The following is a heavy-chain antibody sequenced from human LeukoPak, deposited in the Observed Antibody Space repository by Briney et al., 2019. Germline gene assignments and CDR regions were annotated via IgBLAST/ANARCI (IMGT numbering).Heavy chain of an antibody. J-gene: IGHJ4*02. V-gene: IGHV3-74*01. CDR3: VRKFATGD. D-gene: IGHD1-14*01. CDR2: VKSDGTAT. Sequence: GGSLRLSCAASGFTFSSHLMHWVRQAQGTGLVWVSSVKSDGTATNYADSVKGRFTISRDNARNTLYLQMNSLRVEDTAVYYCVRKFATGDWGQGTLVTVSS. CDR1: GFTFSSHL.